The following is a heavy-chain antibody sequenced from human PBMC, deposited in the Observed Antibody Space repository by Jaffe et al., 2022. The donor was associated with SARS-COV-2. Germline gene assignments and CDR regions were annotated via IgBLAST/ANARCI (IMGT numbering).Heavy chain of an antibody. CDR2: ISKDGTNE. CDR1: GFNFRNYV. CDR3: ARDMSTTSCCDAFDL. Sequence: QVQLVESGGGVVQPGKSLRLSCEASGFNFRNYVMHWVRQAPGKGLEWEALISKDGTNEFYVDSVKGRFTISRDNSRSTLYLQMNNLRTEDTAIYYCARDMSTTSCCDAFDLWGLGTMVTVSS. J-gene: IGHJ3*01. D-gene: IGHD2-2*01. V-gene: IGHV3-30*04.